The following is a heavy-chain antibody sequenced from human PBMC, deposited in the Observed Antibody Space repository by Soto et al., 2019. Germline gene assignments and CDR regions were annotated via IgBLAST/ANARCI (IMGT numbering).Heavy chain of an antibody. CDR2: IYYSGST. CDR3: ACRDLLVAAAGREDGNWFDP. D-gene: IGHD6-13*01. Sequence: PSETLSLTCTVSGGSISSSSYYWGWIRQPPGKGLEWIGSIYYSGSTYYNPSLKSRVTISVDTSKNQFSLKLSSVTAADTAVYYCACRDLLVAAAGREDGNWFDPWGQGTLVTVSS. CDR1: GGSISSSSYY. V-gene: IGHV4-39*01. J-gene: IGHJ5*01.